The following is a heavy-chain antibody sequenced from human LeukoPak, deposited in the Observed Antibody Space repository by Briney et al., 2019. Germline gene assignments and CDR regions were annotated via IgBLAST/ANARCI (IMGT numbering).Heavy chain of an antibody. CDR2: IYSGGST. CDR1: GFTVSSNY. J-gene: IGHJ4*02. Sequence: GGSLRLSCAASGFTVSSNYMSWVRQAPGKGLEWVSVIYSGGSTYYANSVKGRFTISRDNSKNTLYLQMNSRGAEDTAVYYCAARGFSSSWYDFDYWGQGTLVTVSS. D-gene: IGHD6-13*01. V-gene: IGHV3-66*01. CDR3: AARGFSSSWYDFDY.